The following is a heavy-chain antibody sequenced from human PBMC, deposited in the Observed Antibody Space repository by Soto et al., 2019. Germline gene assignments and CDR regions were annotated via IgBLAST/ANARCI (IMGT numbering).Heavy chain of an antibody. D-gene: IGHD2-2*01. CDR2: FSGSSGNT. Sequence: GGSLRLSCAASGFSISTYGVTWVRQAPGKGLEWVSGFSGSSGNTYYADSVKGRFTISRDNSKHTLYLQMSSLRVEDTAVYYCAKDPEGYCSSTRCYTYHGLDVWGQGTTVTVSS. V-gene: IGHV3-23*01. CDR1: GFSISTYG. J-gene: IGHJ6*02. CDR3: AKDPEGYCSSTRCYTYHGLDV.